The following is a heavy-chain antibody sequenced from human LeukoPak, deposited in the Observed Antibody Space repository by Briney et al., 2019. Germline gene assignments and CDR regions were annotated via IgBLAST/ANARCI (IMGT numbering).Heavy chain of an antibody. J-gene: IGHJ4*02. Sequence: SETLSLTCAVYGGSFSGYYWSWIRQPPGKGLEWIGEINHSGSTNYNPSLKSRVTISVDTSKNQFSLKLSSVTAADTAVYYCASGGGEFDYWGQGTLVTVSS. CDR1: GGSFSGYY. V-gene: IGHV4-34*01. D-gene: IGHD3-16*01. CDR3: ASGGGEFDY. CDR2: INHSGST.